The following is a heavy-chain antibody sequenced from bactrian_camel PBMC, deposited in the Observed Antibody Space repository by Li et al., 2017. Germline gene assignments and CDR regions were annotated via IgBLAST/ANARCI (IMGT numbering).Heavy chain of an antibody. D-gene: IGHD3*01. J-gene: IGHJ4*01. CDR2: SDTEGMT. CDR3: TKDRSYGTRNWAQST. CDR1: GYTSHRHC. Sequence: QLVESGGGSVEAGGSLRLSCRLSGYTSHRHCMAWFRQVPGKGREWVGTSDTEGMTSVADSVKGRFTVSRDNARNTLYLQMNSLKPEDTAMYYCTKDRSYGTRNWAQSTRGQGTQVTVS. V-gene: IGHV3S9*01.